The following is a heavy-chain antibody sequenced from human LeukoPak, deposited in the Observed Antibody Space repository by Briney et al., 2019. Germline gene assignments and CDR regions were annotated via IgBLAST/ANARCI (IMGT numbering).Heavy chain of an antibody. V-gene: IGHV1-2*02. CDR2: INPNSGGT. D-gene: IGHD3-10*01. CDR3: ARDWFGEFPLDY. J-gene: IGHJ4*02. CDR1: GYTFTGYY. Sequence: ASVKVSCKASGYTFTGYYMHWVRQAPGQGLEWMGWINPNSGGTNYAQKFQGRVTMTRDTSISTAYMELSRLRSDDTAVYYCARDWFGEFPLDYWGQGTLVTVSS.